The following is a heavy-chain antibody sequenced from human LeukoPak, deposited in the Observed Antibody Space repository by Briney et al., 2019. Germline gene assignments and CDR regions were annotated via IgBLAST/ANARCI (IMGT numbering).Heavy chain of an antibody. Sequence: GESLKISCKGSGYSFTSYWIGWVRQMPGKGLEWMGIIYPGDSDTRYSPSFQGQVTISADKSISTAYLQWNSLRAEDTAVYYCANVRWLQYDYWGQGTLVTVSS. CDR1: GYSFTSYW. CDR2: IYPGDSDT. CDR3: ANVRWLQYDY. D-gene: IGHD5-24*01. V-gene: IGHV5-51*01. J-gene: IGHJ4*02.